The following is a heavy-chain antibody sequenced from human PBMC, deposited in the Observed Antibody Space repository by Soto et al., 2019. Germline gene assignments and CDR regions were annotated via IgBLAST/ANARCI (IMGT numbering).Heavy chain of an antibody. CDR2: FYWDDDK. CDR1: GFSLSTSGVS. CDR3: AHKLYSYGSR. D-gene: IGHD5-18*01. J-gene: IGHJ4*02. V-gene: IGHV2-5*02. Sequence: SGPTLVNPTQTLTLTCTFSGFSLSTSGVSVGWICQPLGKALEWLALFYWDDDKRYSPSLKSRLTITKDSSKNQVFLTMTNMDPVDTATYYCAHKLYSYGSRWGQGTLVTVSS.